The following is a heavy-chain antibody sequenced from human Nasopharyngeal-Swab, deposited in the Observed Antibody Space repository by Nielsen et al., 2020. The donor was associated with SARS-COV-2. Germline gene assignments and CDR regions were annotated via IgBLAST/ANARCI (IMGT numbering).Heavy chain of an antibody. V-gene: IGHV3-23*01. D-gene: IGHD2-21*02. CDR3: VIVVVTAAGYFQH. CDR1: GFTFSSYA. J-gene: IGHJ1*01. CDR2: ISGSGGST. Sequence: GESLKISCAASGFTFSSYAMSWVRQAPGKGPEWVSAISGSGGSTYYADSVKGRFTISRDNSKNTLYLQMNSLRAEDTAVYYCVIVVVTAAGYFQHWGQGTLVTVSS.